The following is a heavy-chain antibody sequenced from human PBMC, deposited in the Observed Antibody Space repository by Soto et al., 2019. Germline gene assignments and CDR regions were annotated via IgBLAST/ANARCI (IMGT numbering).Heavy chain of an antibody. V-gene: IGHV3-23*01. CDR1: GFTFSSYA. Sequence: EVQLLESGGGLVQPGGSLRLSCAASGFTFSSYAMSWVRQAPGKGLEWVSAISGSGGSTYYADSVKGRFTISRDNSKNTLYLQMNSLRAEDTAVYYCAKGARRGYCSGGSCIDYWGQGTLVTVSS. CDR3: AKGARRGYCSGGSCIDY. CDR2: ISGSGGST. D-gene: IGHD2-15*01. J-gene: IGHJ4*02.